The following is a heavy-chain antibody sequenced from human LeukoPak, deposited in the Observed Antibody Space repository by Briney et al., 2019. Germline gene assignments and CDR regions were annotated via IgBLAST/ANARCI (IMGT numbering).Heavy chain of an antibody. CDR1: GFTLSNSA. V-gene: IGHV3-23*01. J-gene: IGHJ4*02. CDR2: ISGSGGTT. Sequence: GGALRLSCAPSGFTLSNSAMSWVRPAPGKGREWVSSISGSGGTTYYADSVKGRFTISRDHSKNTLYLQMNSQRVDDTAVYYCAKDWTGYYDYWGQGTLVTVSS. D-gene: IGHD3/OR15-3a*01. CDR3: AKDWTGYYDY.